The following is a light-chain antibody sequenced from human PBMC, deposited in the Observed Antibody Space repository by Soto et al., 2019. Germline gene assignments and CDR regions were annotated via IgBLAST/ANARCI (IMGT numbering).Light chain of an antibody. J-gene: IGKJ4*01. Sequence: IVLTQSPATLSLSPGERATLSCRARQTVSSYLSWYQHKPGQAPRLLIYGVSNRATGIPARFSGSGSGTDFTLTIGSLEPEDSAVYYCQQRYNWLTFGGGTKVEIK. V-gene: IGKV3-11*01. CDR3: QQRYNWLT. CDR2: GVS. CDR1: QTVSSY.